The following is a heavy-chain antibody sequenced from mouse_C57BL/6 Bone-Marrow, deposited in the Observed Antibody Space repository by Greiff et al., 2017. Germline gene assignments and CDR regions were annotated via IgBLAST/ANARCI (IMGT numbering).Heavy chain of an antibody. V-gene: IGHV1-55*01. J-gene: IGHJ2*01. CDR2: IYPTSGRT. CDR3: ARSGPLGRSFDY. D-gene: IGHD4-1*01. CDR1: GYTFTSYW. Sequence: VQLQQPGAELVKPGASVKMSCKASGYTFTSYWITWVKQRPVQGLEWIGDIYPTSGRTNYNEKFKSKAILTVDTSSNTAYMQLSSLTSEDSAVFYCARSGPLGRSFDYWGQGTTLTLSS.